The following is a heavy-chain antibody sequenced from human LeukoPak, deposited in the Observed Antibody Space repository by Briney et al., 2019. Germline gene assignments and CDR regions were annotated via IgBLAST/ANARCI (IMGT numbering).Heavy chain of an antibody. D-gene: IGHD2-2*01. V-gene: IGHV1-2*02. CDR3: ATTYCSSTSCSPAGDMDV. Sequence: EASVKVSCKASGYTFTGYYMHWVRQAPGQGLEWMGWINPNSGGTNYAQKFQGRVTMTRDTSISTAYMELSRLRSDDTAVYYCATTYCSSTSCSPAGDMDVWGKGTTVTVSS. J-gene: IGHJ6*03. CDR1: GYTFTGYY. CDR2: INPNSGGT.